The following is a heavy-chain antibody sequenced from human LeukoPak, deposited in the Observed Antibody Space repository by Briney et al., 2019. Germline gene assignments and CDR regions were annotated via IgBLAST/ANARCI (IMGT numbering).Heavy chain of an antibody. CDR2: ISSSSRYI. CDR3: AKRRGLELLYYYYMDV. Sequence: GGSLRLSCAASGFTFSSYSMNWVRQAPGKGLEWVSFISSSSRYIYYADSLQGRFTISRDNARNLLYLQMNSLRADDTAVYYCAKRRGLELLYYYYMDVWGKGTTVTVSS. D-gene: IGHD1-7*01. V-gene: IGHV3-21*01. CDR1: GFTFSSYS. J-gene: IGHJ6*03.